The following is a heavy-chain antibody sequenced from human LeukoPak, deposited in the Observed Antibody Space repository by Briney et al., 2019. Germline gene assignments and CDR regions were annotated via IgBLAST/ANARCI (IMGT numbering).Heavy chain of an antibody. V-gene: IGHV4-34*01. CDR2: INHSGDT. CDR1: GGSFSDSY. CDR3: ARIQLWPLHYFDY. Sequence: PSETLSLTCAVYGGSFSDSYWSWSRQPPGKGLEWIGEINHSGDTKYNPSLKSRVTISVDTSKNQFSLKASSVTAADTAVYYCARIQLWPLHYFDYWGQGTLVTVSS. D-gene: IGHD5-18*01. J-gene: IGHJ4*02.